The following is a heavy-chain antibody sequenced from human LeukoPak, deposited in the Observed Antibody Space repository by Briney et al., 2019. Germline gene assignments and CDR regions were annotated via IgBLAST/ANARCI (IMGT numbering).Heavy chain of an antibody. CDR1: GFTFTSYA. V-gene: IGHV3-23*01. CDR3: AKVGRWSGYYFDY. D-gene: IGHD3-3*01. Sequence: GGSLRLSCAASGFTFTSYAMSWVRQAPGMGLEWVSTVSGNGGTTYYADSVKGRFTISRDNSKNTLSLQMNSLRAEDTAVYFCAKVGRWSGYYFDYWGQGTLVTVSS. CDR2: VSGNGGTT. J-gene: IGHJ4*02.